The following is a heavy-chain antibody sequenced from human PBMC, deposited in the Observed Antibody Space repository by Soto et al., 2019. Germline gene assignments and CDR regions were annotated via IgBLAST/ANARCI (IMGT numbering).Heavy chain of an antibody. V-gene: IGHV4-34*01. Sequence: SETLSLTCAVYGGSFSGYYWSWIRQPPGKGLEWIGEIYHSGSTNYNPSLKIRVTISVDTSKNQFSLKLSSVTAADTAVYYCARGSSSGYIYYFDYWGQGTLVTVSS. D-gene: IGHD3-22*01. CDR2: IYHSGST. CDR3: ARGSSSGYIYYFDY. CDR1: GGSFSGYY. J-gene: IGHJ4*02.